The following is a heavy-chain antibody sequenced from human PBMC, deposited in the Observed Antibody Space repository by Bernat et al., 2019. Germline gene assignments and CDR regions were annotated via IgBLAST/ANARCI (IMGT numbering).Heavy chain of an antibody. D-gene: IGHD3-10*01. CDR3: AREREYELDAFDI. V-gene: IGHV3-66*01. J-gene: IGHJ3*02. CDR1: GFTVSSHY. CDR2: IYSGGST. Sequence: EVQLVESGGGLVQPGGSLRLSCAASGFTVSSHYMSWVRQAPGKGLGWVSVIYSGGSTYYADAVKGRFTIARDNSKNTLYLQMNSLRAEDTAVYYCAREREYELDAFDIWGQGTMVTVAS.